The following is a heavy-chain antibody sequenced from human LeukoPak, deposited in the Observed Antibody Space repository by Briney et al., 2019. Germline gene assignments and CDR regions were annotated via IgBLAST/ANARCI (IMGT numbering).Heavy chain of an antibody. CDR1: GYTFTGYY. J-gene: IGHJ4*02. Sequence: ASVKVSCKASGYTFTGYYMHWVRQAPGQGLEWMGWINPNSGGTNYAQKFQGRVTMTRDTSISTAYMELSRLRSDDTAVYYCATPRRRGNSGIFDYWGQGTLVTVSS. CDR2: INPNSGGT. CDR3: ATPRRRGNSGIFDY. D-gene: IGHD4-23*01. V-gene: IGHV1-2*02.